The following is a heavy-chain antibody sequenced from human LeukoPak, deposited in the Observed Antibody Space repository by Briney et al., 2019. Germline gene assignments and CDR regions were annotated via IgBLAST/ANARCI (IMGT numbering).Heavy chain of an antibody. CDR1: GFTVTSNY. D-gene: IGHD6-19*01. CDR2: IYSGGST. CDR3: AKEPYSSGWYGLFDY. V-gene: IGHV3-53*01. Sequence: GGSLRLSCAASGFTVTSNYMTWVRQAPGKGLEWVSVIYSGGSTYYADSVKGRFTISRDNSKNTLYLQMNSLRAEDTAVYYCAKEPYSSGWYGLFDYWGQGTLVTVSS. J-gene: IGHJ4*02.